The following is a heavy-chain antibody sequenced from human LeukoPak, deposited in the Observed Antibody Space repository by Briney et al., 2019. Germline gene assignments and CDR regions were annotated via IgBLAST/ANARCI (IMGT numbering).Heavy chain of an antibody. CDR1: GGSLSSGDYY. J-gene: IGHJ3*02. CDR3: ARVGHRYCSSTSCYVGAFDI. CDR2: IYYSGST. Sequence: TLSLTCTVSGGSLSSGDYYWSWIRQPPGKGLEWIGYIYYSGSTYYNPSLKSRVTISVDTSKNQFSLKLSSVTAADTAVYYCARVGHRYCSSTSCYVGAFDIWGQGTMVTVSS. V-gene: IGHV4-30-4*08. D-gene: IGHD2-2*01.